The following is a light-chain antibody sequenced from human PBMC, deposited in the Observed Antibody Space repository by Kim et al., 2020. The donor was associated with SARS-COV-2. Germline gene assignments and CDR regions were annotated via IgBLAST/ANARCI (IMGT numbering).Light chain of an antibody. V-gene: IGLV1-47*01. J-gene: IGLJ1*01. CDR1: RSNIGSIY. Sequence: QRVTISCSGSRSNIGSIYVYWYQQLPGAAPKLLIYENYQRPSGVPDRFSGSKSGTSASLAISGLRSEDEADYYCAAWDDSLSVHYVFGTGTKVTVL. CDR3: AAWDDSLSVHYV. CDR2: ENY.